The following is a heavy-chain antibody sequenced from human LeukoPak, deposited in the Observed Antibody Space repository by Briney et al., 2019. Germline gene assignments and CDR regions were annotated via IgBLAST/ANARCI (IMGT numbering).Heavy chain of an antibody. J-gene: IGHJ4*02. Sequence: GGSLRLSCAASGFTFSRTWMSWLRQAPGKVLEWVAYINHEGTEKDYMDSVKGRFTISRDNAQNSLFLQMNSLRAEDTAIYYCATGGHYYGDWGQGTLVTVSS. CDR2: INHEGTEK. V-gene: IGHV3-7*05. D-gene: IGHD3-10*01. CDR1: GFTFSRTW. CDR3: ATGGHYYGD.